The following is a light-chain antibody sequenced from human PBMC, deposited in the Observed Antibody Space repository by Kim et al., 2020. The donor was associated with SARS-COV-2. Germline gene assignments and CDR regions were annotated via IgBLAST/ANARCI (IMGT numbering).Light chain of an antibody. CDR3: LLYMGGGISV. V-gene: IGLV8-61*01. CDR2: YTN. J-gene: IGLJ3*02. CDR1: SGSVSTNHY. Sequence: QTVVTQDPSFSVSPGGTVTITCGLSSGSVSTNHYPSWYPQTPGQPPRTLIYYTNTRSSGVPDRFSGSILGNKAALTITGAPADDESDYYCLLYMGGGISVFGGGTQLTVL.